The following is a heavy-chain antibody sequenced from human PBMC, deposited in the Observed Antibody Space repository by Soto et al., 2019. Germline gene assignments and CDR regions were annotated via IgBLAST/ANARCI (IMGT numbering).Heavy chain of an antibody. V-gene: IGHV3-9*01. CDR1: GFTFDDYA. Sequence: EVQLVESGRGLVQPGRSLRLSCAASGFTFDDYAMHWVRQAPGKGLEWVSGISWNSGSIGYADSVKGRFTISRDNAKNSLYLQMNSLRAEDTALYYCAKAGFWSGYYSLVDYWGQGTLVTVSS. J-gene: IGHJ4*02. D-gene: IGHD3-3*01. CDR2: ISWNSGSI. CDR3: AKAGFWSGYYSLVDY.